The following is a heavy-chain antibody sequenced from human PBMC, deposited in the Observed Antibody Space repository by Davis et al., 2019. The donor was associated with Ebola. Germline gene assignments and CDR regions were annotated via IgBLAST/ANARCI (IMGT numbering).Heavy chain of an antibody. J-gene: IGHJ4*02. V-gene: IGHV3-30-3*01. CDR1: GFTLSSYA. Sequence: SLNTSCADSGFTLSSYAMHWVRQAPGKGLEWVAVMLYDGTNKYYADSVKGRFTISRDNFKNTLYLQMNSLRVEDTAVYYCARSREYSYGPLLEYWGQGTLVTVSS. CDR3: ARSREYSYGPLLEY. CDR2: MLYDGTNK. D-gene: IGHD5-18*01.